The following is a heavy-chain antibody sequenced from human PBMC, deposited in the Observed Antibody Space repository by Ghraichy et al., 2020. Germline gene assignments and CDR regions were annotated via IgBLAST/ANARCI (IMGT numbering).Heavy chain of an antibody. CDR3: ARDPVQPTYYYDSSGYKGDYYYGMDV. Sequence: SVKVSCKASGGTFSSYAISWVRQAPGQGLEWMGGIIPIFGTANYAQKFQGRVTITTDESTSTAYMELSSLRSEDTAVYYCARDPVQPTYYYDSSGYKGDYYYGMDVWGQGTTVTVSS. V-gene: IGHV1-69*05. CDR2: IIPIFGTA. D-gene: IGHD3-22*01. CDR1: GGTFSSYA. J-gene: IGHJ6*02.